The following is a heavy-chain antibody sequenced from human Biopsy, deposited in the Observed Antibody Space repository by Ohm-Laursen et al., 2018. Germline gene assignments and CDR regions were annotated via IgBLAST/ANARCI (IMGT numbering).Heavy chain of an antibody. D-gene: IGHD3-3*01. CDR2: ISGTGTT. CDR1: GGSIGGRGDY. Sequence: SETLSLTCTVSGGSIGGRGDYWSWIRQPPGKGLEWIGYISGTGTTNYNPSLRGRVAMSVDTSKNQFSLQLTSVTAADTAMFFCARLFRLDDYWNDDPPDGFDVWGQGTMVTVSS. CDR3: ARLFRLDDYWNDDPPDGFDV. V-gene: IGHV4-61*08. J-gene: IGHJ3*01.